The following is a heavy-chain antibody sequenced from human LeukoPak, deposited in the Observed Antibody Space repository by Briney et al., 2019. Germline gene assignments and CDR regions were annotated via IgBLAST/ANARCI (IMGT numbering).Heavy chain of an antibody. CDR2: INHSGST. J-gene: IGHJ4*02. D-gene: IGHD6-19*01. V-gene: IGHV4-34*01. Sequence: SETLSLTCAVYGGSFSGYYWSWIRQPPGKGLEWIGEINHSGSTNYNPSLKSRVTISVDTSKNQFSLKLSSVTAADTAVYYRARTGYSSGWWTSYYFDYWGQGTLVTVSS. CDR1: GGSFSGYY. CDR3: ARTGYSSGWWTSYYFDY.